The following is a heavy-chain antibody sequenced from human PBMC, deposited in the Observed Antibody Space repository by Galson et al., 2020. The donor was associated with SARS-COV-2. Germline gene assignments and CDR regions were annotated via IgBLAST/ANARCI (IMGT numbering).Heavy chain of an antibody. CDR2: MSYDGGNN. V-gene: IGHV3-30-3*01. D-gene: IGHD3-22*01. J-gene: IGHJ6*02. Sequence: TGGSLRLSCAASGFTFSHYDMHWVRQAPGKGLEWVTVMSYDGGNNYYADSVKGRFTISRDNSKNTLYLQMNSRRGEDTAVYYCARSGGLVVMYGMDAWGQGTTVTVSS. CDR1: GFTFSHYD. CDR3: ARSGGLVVMYGMDA.